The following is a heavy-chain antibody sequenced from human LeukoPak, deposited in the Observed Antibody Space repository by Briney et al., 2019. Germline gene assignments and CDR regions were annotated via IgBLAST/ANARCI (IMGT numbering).Heavy chain of an antibody. CDR2: IYHSGST. V-gene: IGHV4-30-2*01. D-gene: IGHD3-10*01. CDR3: ARLYGSGSTNWFDP. J-gene: IGHJ5*02. CDR1: GGSISSGGYY. Sequence: SETLSLTCTVSGGSISSGGYYWSWIRQPPGKGLEWIGYIYHSGSTYYNPSLKSRVDRSKNQFSLKLSSVTAADTAVYYCARLYGSGSTNWFDPWGQGTLVTVSS.